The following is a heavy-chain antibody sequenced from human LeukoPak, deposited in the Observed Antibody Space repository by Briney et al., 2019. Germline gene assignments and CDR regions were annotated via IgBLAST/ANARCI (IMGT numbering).Heavy chain of an antibody. CDR1: GLTFSSYS. CDR3: ARPMVRGVNWFDP. D-gene: IGHD3-10*01. J-gene: IGHJ5*02. CDR2: LSSSSSYI. V-gene: IGHV3-21*01. Sequence: PGGSLRLSCAASGLTFSSYSMNWVRQAPGKGLEWVSSLSSSSSYIYYDDAGKGRFPICRDNAKNSLYLQMNSVRAEDTAVSYCARPMVRGVNWFDPWGQGTLVTVSS.